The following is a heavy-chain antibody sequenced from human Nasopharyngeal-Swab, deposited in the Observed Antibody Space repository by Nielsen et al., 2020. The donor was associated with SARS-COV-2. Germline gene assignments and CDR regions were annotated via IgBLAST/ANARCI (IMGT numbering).Heavy chain of an antibody. J-gene: IGHJ5*02. V-gene: IGHV4-59*01. CDR2: IYYSGSI. CDR1: GGSISSYY. CDR3: ARGVFDDFWSGANWFDP. D-gene: IGHD3-3*01. Sequence: SETLSLTCTVSGGSISSYYWSWIRQPPGKGPEWIGYIYYSGSINYNPSLKSRVTISVDTSKNQFSLKLSSVTAADTAVYYCARGVFDDFWSGANWFDPWGQGTLVTVSS.